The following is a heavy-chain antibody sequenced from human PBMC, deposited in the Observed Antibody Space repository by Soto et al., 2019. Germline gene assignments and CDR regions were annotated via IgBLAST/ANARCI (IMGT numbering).Heavy chain of an antibody. Sequence: GAPLKVSCKASGFTFTSSAMQWVRQARGQRLEWIGWIVVGSGNTNYAQKFQERVTITRDMSTSTAYMELSSLRSEDTAVYYCAADSDAFDIWGQGTMVTVSS. V-gene: IGHV1-58*02. CDR3: AADSDAFDI. J-gene: IGHJ3*02. CDR2: IVVGSGNT. CDR1: GFTFTSSA.